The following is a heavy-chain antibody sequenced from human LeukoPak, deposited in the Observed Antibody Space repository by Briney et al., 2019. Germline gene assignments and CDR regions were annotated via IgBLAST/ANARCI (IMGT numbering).Heavy chain of an antibody. D-gene: IGHD1-1*01. Sequence: GGSLRLSCAASGFTVSSNYMSWVRQAPGKGLEWVSVIYSGGYTYYADSVKGRFTISRDNSKNTLYLLMNNLRGEDTAVYYCARTGNPATGGYWGQGTLVTVSS. CDR1: GFTVSSNY. J-gene: IGHJ4*02. CDR3: ARTGNPATGGY. V-gene: IGHV3-53*01. CDR2: IYSGGYT.